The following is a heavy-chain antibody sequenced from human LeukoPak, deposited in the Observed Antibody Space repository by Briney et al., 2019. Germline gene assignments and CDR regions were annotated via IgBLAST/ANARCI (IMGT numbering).Heavy chain of an antibody. J-gene: IGHJ4*02. CDR1: GGTFSSYA. D-gene: IGHD3-22*01. V-gene: IGHV1-69*04. CDR2: IIPILGIA. Sequence: GASVKVSCKASGGTFSSYAISWVRQAPGQGLEWMGRIIPILGIANYAQKFQGRVTITADKSTSTAYIELSSLRSEDTAVYYCARDASYYDSSGYPAPDYWGQGTLVTVSS. CDR3: ARDASYYDSSGYPAPDY.